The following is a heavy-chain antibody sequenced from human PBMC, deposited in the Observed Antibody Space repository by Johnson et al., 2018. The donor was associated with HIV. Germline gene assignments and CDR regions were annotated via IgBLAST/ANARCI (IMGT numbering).Heavy chain of an antibody. CDR2: INWNGGST. CDR1: GFTFDDYA. Sequence: VQLVESGGGVVRPGGSLRLSCEASGFTFDDYAMSWVRQAPGKGLEWVSGINWNGGSTSYADSVKGRFTISRDNAKTSLYLQVNRLGAEDTALYYCAREVSLRVGATLPPSYAFDIWGQGTLVSVSS. D-gene: IGHD1-26*01. CDR3: AREVSLRVGATLPPSYAFDI. V-gene: IGHV3-20*04. J-gene: IGHJ3*02.